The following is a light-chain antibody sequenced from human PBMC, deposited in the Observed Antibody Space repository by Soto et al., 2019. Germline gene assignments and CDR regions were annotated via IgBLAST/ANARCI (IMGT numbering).Light chain of an antibody. CDR2: DVS. V-gene: IGLV2-11*01. CDR3: CSYAGRYTFSV. J-gene: IGLJ1*01. Sequence: QSVLTQPRSVSGSPGQSVTISCTGTSSDVGGYNYVSWYQQHPGKAPKLMIYDVSKRPSGVPDRFSGSKSGNTASLTISGIQAEDEADYYCCSYAGRYTFSVFGTGTKLPVL. CDR1: SSDVGGYNY.